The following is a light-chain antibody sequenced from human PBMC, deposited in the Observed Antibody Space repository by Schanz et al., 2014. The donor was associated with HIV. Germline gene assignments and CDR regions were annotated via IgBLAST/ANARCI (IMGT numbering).Light chain of an antibody. V-gene: IGLV2-14*01. Sequence: QSALTQPASVSGSPGQSITLSCTGTSSDVGGFDYVSWYQHHPGKAPRLMIYEGSKRPSGVSNRFSGSKSGNMAYLTISALQAEDEGDYYCSSYTSSSTYVVFGGGTKLTVL. CDR2: EGS. CDR3: SSYTSSSTYVV. J-gene: IGLJ2*01. CDR1: SSDVGGFDY.